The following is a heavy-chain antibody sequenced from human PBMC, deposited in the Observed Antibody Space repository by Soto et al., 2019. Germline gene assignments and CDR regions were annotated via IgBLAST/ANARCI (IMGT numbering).Heavy chain of an antibody. V-gene: IGHV3-74*01. CDR3: ARDTDGLHY. CDR1: GLIFSNYK. CDR2: INTDGSIT. J-gene: IGHJ4*02. Sequence: GGSLRLSCAASGLIFSNYKMHWVRQAPGMGLVWVSRINTDGSITDYADSVKGRFTVSRDNPKNTLYLQMNSLRAEDTAVYYCARDTDGLHYWGQGTLVTVSS.